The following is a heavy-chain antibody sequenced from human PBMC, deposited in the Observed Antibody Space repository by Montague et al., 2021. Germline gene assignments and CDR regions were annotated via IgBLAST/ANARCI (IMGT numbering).Heavy chain of an antibody. V-gene: IGHV4-59*08. J-gene: IGHJ5*02. CDR2: IYYSRRT. CDR3: ARHYRYGWFDT. Sequence: SETLSLTCSVSGASISDYYWSWIRQPPGKGLEWIGYIYYSRRTNYNPSLKSRVTISVDTSKNQVSLRLSSLTAADTAVYFCARHYRYGWFDTWGQGILVSVSS. D-gene: IGHD4-17*01. CDR1: GASISDYY.